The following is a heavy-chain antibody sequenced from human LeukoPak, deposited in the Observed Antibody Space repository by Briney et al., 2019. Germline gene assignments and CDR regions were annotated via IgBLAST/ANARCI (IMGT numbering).Heavy chain of an antibody. V-gene: IGHV3-23*01. J-gene: IGHJ4*02. CDR2: IGGSGSDT. CDR1: GFTFRTYD. D-gene: IGHD3-10*01. CDR3: ARGFGSPDF. Sequence: GGSLRLSCAVSGFTFRTYDMTWVRQAPGKGLEWVSAIGGSGSDTYYADSVKGRFTISRDNSKNTLYLQMSSLRAEDTAVYYCARGFGSPDFWGQGTLVTVSS.